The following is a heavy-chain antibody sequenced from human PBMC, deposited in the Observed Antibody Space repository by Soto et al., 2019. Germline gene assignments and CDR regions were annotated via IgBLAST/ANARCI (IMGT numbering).Heavy chain of an antibody. Sequence: SETLSLTCTVSGGSISSSPDYWGWIRQPPGKGLEWIGSIFYSGNTYYNPSLKNRVTISVDTSKNQFSLKLSSVTAADTAVYYCARLRGEGYCSGGSCPLDYWGQGTLVTVSS. CDR2: IFYSGNT. CDR1: GGSISSSPDY. CDR3: ARLRGEGYCSGGSCPLDY. V-gene: IGHV4-39*01. J-gene: IGHJ4*02. D-gene: IGHD2-15*01.